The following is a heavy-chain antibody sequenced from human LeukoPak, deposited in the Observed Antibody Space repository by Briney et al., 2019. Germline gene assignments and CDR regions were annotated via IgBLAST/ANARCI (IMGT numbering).Heavy chain of an antibody. Sequence: PGRSLRLSCAASGFTFDDYAMHWVRQAPGKGLEWVSGISWNSGSIGYADSVKGRFTISRDNAKNSLYLQMNSLRAEDTAVYYCASHLGTTGTTLYYYYGMDVWGKGTTVTVSS. D-gene: IGHD1-1*01. V-gene: IGHV3-9*01. CDR2: ISWNSGSI. CDR3: ASHLGTTGTTLYYYYGMDV. CDR1: GFTFDDYA. J-gene: IGHJ6*04.